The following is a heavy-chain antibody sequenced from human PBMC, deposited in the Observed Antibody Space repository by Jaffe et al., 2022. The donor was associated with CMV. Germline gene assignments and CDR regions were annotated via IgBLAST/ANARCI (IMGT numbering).Heavy chain of an antibody. Sequence: QVQLVQSGAEVKKPGASVKVSCKASEYTFTAYYVHWVRQAPGQGLEWMGWFNPNTGGTIYAQNFQGSVTMTGDTSIGTAYMELSRLKSDDTAVYYCGWGGLGRPPIGTGGSSYYGMDVWGQGTTVTVSS. CDR1: EYTFTAYY. CDR2: FNPNTGGT. V-gene: IGHV1-2*02. J-gene: IGHJ6*02. CDR3: GWGGLGRPPIGTGGSSYYGMDV. D-gene: IGHD6-13*01.